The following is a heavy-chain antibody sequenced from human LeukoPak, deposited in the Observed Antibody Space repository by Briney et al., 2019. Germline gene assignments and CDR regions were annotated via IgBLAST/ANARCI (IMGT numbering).Heavy chain of an antibody. CDR3: ARHVVGGDSFDY. CDR1: GYTFTSYW. V-gene: IGHV5-51*01. CDR2: IYPGDSDT. Sequence: GASVKVSCKASGYTFTSYWIGWVRQMPGKGLEWMGIIYPGDSDTRYSPSFQGQVTISADKSISTAYLQWSSLKASDTAMYYCARHVVGGDSFDYWGQGTLVTVSS. J-gene: IGHJ4*02. D-gene: IGHD2-21*01.